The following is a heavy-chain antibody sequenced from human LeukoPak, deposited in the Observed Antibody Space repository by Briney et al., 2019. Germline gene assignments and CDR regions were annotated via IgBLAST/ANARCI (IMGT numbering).Heavy chain of an antibody. CDR2: INSDGSIT. D-gene: IGHD3-22*01. V-gene: IGHV3-74*01. Sequence: GGSLRLSCAASEFIFRNYWMHWVRQAPGKGLVWVARINSDGSITSYADSVKGRFTISRDNAKNTLYLQMSSLGAEDMALYYCARERGLSGYDYWGQGTQITVSS. J-gene: IGHJ4*02. CDR1: EFIFRNYW. CDR3: ARERGLSGYDY.